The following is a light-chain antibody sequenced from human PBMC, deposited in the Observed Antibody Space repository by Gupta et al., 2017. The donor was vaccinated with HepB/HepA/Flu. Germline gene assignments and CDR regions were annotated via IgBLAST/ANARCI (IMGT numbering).Light chain of an antibody. CDR1: QDVTNF. Sequence: DIQMTPSPSSLSASVGDRVTITCRASQDVTNFVAWYQQRPGKVPKLLIFDAACLESGVPSRFSGGGSGTDFTLTISSLQPEDVAAYYCHEYGAAPWTFGQGTKVEI. V-gene: IGKV1-27*01. J-gene: IGKJ1*01. CDR2: DAA. CDR3: HEYGAAPWT.